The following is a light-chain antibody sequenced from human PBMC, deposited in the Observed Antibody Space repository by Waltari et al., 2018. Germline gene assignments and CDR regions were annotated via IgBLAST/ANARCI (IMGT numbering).Light chain of an antibody. CDR2: EDN. Sequence: NFMLTQPHSVSESPGKTVPISCTGSSGSIASHHVQWYQQRPGSAPTTVIYEDNQRPSGVPDRFSGSIDSSSNSASLTISGLKTEDEADYYCQSYDSSNQGVFGGGTKLTVL. J-gene: IGLJ3*02. CDR1: SGSIASHH. CDR3: QSYDSSNQGV. V-gene: IGLV6-57*02.